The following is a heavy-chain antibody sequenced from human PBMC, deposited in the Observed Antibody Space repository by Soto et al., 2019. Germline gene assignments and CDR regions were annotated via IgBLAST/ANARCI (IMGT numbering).Heavy chain of an antibody. CDR1: GASIITSNW. CDR2: ISHSGNT. CDR3: ARGNPFYFWTPDAFDF. J-gene: IGHJ3*01. V-gene: IGHV4-4*02. D-gene: IGHD3-16*01. Sequence: PSEILSLTCTVSGASIITSNWWSWVRQPSGKGLEWIGEISHSGNTNYNPSLKSRVTISVDKSKSQFSLRLTSVTAADTAVYFCARGNPFYFWTPDAFDFWGRGTLVTVSS.